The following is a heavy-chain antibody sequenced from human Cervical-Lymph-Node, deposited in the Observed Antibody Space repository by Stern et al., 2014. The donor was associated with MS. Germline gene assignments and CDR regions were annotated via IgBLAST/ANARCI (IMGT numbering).Heavy chain of an antibody. CDR2: VSYDGTQR. J-gene: IGHJ4*02. CDR1: GFTFSPYA. D-gene: IGHD3-10*01. V-gene: IGHV3-30-3*01. CDR3: ARGGRGVGLEY. Sequence: VQLVESGGGVVPPGRSLSLSCVASGFTFSPYAMHWVCQAPGKGLEWVAFVSYDGTQRNSTDSVKARFTISRDNSKNTLYLHMNSLRDEDTAVYFCARGGRGVGLEYWGQGALVTVSS.